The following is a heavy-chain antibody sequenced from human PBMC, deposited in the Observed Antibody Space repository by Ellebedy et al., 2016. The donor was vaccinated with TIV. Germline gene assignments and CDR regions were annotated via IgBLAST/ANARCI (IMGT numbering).Heavy chain of an antibody. D-gene: IGHD1-14*01. V-gene: IGHV5-51*01. CDR2: IYPGDSVT. Sequence: GESLKISCKGSGYSFSNYWIGWVRQMPGKGLEWMGFIYPGDSVTRHSPSFQGQVTISADKSISTAYLHFSSLKPSDTAVYYCAKLGHRATPDDSWGQGTLVTVSS. CDR1: GYSFSNYW. J-gene: IGHJ4*02. CDR3: AKLGHRATPDDS.